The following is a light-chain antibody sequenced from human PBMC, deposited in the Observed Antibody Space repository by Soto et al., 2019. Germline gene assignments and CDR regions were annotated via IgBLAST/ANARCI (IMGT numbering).Light chain of an antibody. CDR3: QQFHTIPWT. J-gene: IGKJ1*01. CDR2: WAS. CDR1: QTVLNSSNNKTY. Sequence: DIVMTQSPDSLAVSLGERATLDCKSSQTVLNSSNNKTYLAWYRQRPGQPPTLLINWASTRQSGVPARFRGSGSGTEFTLTTTDLQAEDLAVYYCQQFHTIPWTFGQGTKVEIK. V-gene: IGKV4-1*01.